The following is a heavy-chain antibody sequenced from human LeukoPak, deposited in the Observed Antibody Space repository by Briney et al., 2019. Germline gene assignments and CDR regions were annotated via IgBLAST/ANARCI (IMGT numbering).Heavy chain of an antibody. J-gene: IGHJ4*02. D-gene: IGHD3-22*01. CDR2: IYYSGST. CDR3: ARATPGLFYYDSSGYYPAAFDY. V-gene: IGHV4-61*05. CDR1: GGSISSSSYF. Sequence: SETLSLTCTVSGGSISSSSYFWGWIRQPPGKGLEWIGYIYYSGSTNYNPSLKSRVTISVDTSKNQFSLKLSSVTAADTAVYYCARATPGLFYYDSSGYYPAAFDYWGQGTLVTVSS.